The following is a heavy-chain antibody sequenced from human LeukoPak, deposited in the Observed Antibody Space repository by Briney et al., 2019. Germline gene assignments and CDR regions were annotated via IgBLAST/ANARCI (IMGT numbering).Heavy chain of an antibody. CDR2: LFKGGST. J-gene: IGHJ4*02. V-gene: IGHV3-53*01. D-gene: IGHD5-12*01. CDR3: ASQGVVTTLYYFDY. Sequence: GKSLTLSCAASGFTFSNYAMHWVRQAPGKGLEWVSVLFKGGSTYYADSVKGRFTISRDNSKNTLYLQMNSLRAEDTAVYYCASQGVVTTLYYFDYWGQGTLVTVSS. CDR1: GFTFSNYA.